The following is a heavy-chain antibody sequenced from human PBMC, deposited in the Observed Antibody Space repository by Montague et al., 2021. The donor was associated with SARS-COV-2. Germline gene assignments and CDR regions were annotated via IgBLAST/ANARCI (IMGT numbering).Heavy chain of an antibody. V-gene: IGHV4-39*06. J-gene: IGHJ4*02. CDR2: IFYSKTT. CDR1: GDSISSNTYY. CDR3: GRGRSFGDYPIDS. Sequence: SETLSLTCTVSGDSISSNTYYRGWIRQPPGEGLGWRGNIFYSKTTYYNSSLKSRVTISVDPSKNQYILTLRFVTAADTALYYCGRGRSFGDYPIDSWGQGTLVTVSS. D-gene: IGHD4-17*01.